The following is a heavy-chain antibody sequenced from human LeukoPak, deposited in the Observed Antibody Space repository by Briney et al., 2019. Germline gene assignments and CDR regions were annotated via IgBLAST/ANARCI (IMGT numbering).Heavy chain of an antibody. CDR3: ARHGRGTSSVVGYYYYYGMDV. J-gene: IGHJ6*02. CDR1: GYSFTSYW. CDR2: IYPGDSDT. V-gene: IGHV5-51*01. Sequence: GESLKISCKGSGYSFTSYWISWVRQMPGKGLEWMGIIYPGDSDTRYSPSFQGQVTISADKSISTAYLQWSSLKASDTAMYYCARHGRGTSSVVGYYYYYGMDVWGQGTTVTVSS. D-gene: IGHD2-2*01.